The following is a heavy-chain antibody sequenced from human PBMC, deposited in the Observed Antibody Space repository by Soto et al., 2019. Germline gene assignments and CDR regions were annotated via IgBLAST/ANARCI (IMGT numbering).Heavy chain of an antibody. D-gene: IGHD6-19*01. Sequence: EVQLVESGGGVVQPGGSLRLSCAASGFTFSDHWMHWVRQVPGKGLVWVARINSDGSTTTYADTVKGRFTISRANARNTLYLQMDSLRCGDTALYYFARGYSSGPDYWGQGTLVTVSS. V-gene: IGHV3-74*01. J-gene: IGHJ4*02. CDR2: INSDGSTT. CDR1: GFTFSDHW. CDR3: ARGYSSGPDY.